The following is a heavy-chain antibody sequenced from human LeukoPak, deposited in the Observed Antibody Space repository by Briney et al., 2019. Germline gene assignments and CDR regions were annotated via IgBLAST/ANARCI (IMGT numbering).Heavy chain of an antibody. CDR3: ARGRYGDYAFDY. Sequence: GGSLRLSCEASGFTFRTYSMNWVRQAPGKGLEWISYISGDAGTTNYADSVKGRFTISRDNAKNSLYLQMNNLRAEDTAVYYCARGRYGDYAFDYWGQGTLLTVSS. CDR2: ISGDAGTT. J-gene: IGHJ4*02. CDR1: GFTFRTYS. V-gene: IGHV3-48*04. D-gene: IGHD4-17*01.